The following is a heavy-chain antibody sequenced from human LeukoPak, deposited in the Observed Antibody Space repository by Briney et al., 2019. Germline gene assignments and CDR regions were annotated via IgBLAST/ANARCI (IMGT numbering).Heavy chain of an antibody. Sequence: SETLSLTCTVSGGSISSYYWSWIRQPPGKGLEWIGYIYYSGSTNYNPSLKSRVTISVDTSKNQFSLKLSSVTAADTAVYYCARSAGYSSGWYGYFQHWGQGTLVTVSS. CDR1: GGSISSYY. D-gene: IGHD6-19*01. V-gene: IGHV4-59*08. CDR2: IYYSGST. CDR3: ARSAGYSSGWYGYFQH. J-gene: IGHJ1*01.